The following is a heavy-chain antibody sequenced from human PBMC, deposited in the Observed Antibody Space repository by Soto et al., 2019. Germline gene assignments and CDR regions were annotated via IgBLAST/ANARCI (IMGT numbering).Heavy chain of an antibody. V-gene: IGHV4-31*03. CDR3: ARGGYYDSDQFDY. D-gene: IGHD3-22*01. J-gene: IGHJ4*02. CDR1: GGSISSGGYY. CDR2: IYYSGST. Sequence: PSETLSLTCTVSGGSISSGGYYWCWIRQHPGKGLEWIGYIYYSGSTYYNPSLKSRVTISVDTSKNQFSLKLSSVTAADTAVYYCARGGYYDSDQFDYWGQGTLVTVSS.